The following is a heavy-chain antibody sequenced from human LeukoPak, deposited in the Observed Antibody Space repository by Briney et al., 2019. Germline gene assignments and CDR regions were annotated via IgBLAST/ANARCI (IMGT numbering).Heavy chain of an antibody. CDR3: AREGGDPRWLDP. J-gene: IGHJ5*02. V-gene: IGHV4-4*07. D-gene: IGHD6-25*01. CDR1: GGSISSYY. Sequence: SGTLSLTCTVSGGSISSYYWTWIRQSAGKGLEWIGRINTSGSTNYNPSLRSRVTMSVNTSKNQFSLNLTSVTAADTAVYSCAREGGDPRWLDPWGQGTLVTVSS. CDR2: INTSGST.